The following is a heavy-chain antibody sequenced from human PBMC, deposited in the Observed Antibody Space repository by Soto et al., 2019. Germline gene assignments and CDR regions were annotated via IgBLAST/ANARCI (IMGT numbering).Heavy chain of an antibody. Sequence: GGSLRLSCAASGFTFSSYAMSWVRQAPGKGLEWVSAISGSGGSTYYADSVKGRFTISRDNSKNTLYLQMNSLRAEDTAVYYCAKERAEGADYGGNGRAFDYWGQGTLVTVSS. D-gene: IGHD4-17*01. J-gene: IGHJ4*02. CDR1: GFTFSSYA. V-gene: IGHV3-23*01. CDR2: ISGSGGST. CDR3: AKERAEGADYGGNGRAFDY.